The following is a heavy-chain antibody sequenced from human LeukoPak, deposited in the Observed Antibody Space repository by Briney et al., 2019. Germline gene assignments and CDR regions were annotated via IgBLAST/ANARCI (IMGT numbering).Heavy chain of an antibody. CDR1: GVPFSNYC. Sequence: PSETLSLTCAIHGVPFSNYCWSWIRQSPGRELEWIVDIDHGGDATHNPSLRSRIGTAIDTSKNQFSLRLNSVTAADTAVYYCARAEKVERATLTFNWARPGRRYYSGLDVWGQGSAVIVSS. J-gene: IGHJ6*02. CDR2: IDHGGDA. D-gene: IGHD2-21*01. V-gene: IGHV4-34*01. CDR3: ARAEKVERATLTFNWARPGRRYYSGLDV.